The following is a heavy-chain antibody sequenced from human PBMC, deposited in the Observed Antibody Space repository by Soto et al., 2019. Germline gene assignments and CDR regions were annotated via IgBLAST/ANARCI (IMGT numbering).Heavy chain of an antibody. CDR1: GGTFSSYA. J-gene: IGHJ3*02. Sequence: SVKVSCKASGGTFSSYAISWVRQAPGQGLEWMGGIIPIFGTANYAQKFQGRVTITADESTSTAYMELSSLRSEDTAVYYCAREARLGYSYGPGHDAFDIWGQGTMVTVSS. V-gene: IGHV1-69*13. D-gene: IGHD5-18*01. CDR3: AREARLGYSYGPGHDAFDI. CDR2: IIPIFGTA.